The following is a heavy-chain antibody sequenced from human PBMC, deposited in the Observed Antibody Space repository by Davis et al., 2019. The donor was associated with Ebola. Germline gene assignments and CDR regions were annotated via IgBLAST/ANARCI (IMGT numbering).Heavy chain of an antibody. D-gene: IGHD4-11*01. Sequence: SETLSLTCTVSGDSISRYYWSWIRQPPGKGLEWIGYIYYSGSTNYNPSLKSRVTISVDTSKNQFSLKLSSVTAADTAVYYCAREDSNYVGWFDPWGQGTLVTVSS. CDR3: AREDSNYVGWFDP. CDR2: IYYSGST. J-gene: IGHJ5*02. CDR1: GDSISRYY. V-gene: IGHV4-59*01.